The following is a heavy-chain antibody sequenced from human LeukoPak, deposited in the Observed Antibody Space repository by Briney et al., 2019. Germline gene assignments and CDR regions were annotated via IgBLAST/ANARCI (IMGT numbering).Heavy chain of an antibody. Sequence: SETLSLTCSVSGGSVTSYYCNWVRQPPGRGLEWIGYIYYSGGTNYNPSLESRVTISLDTAKNQFSLKLRSVTAEDTAVYYCATTGATSPSSASWFNIEYWGQGTLVPVSS. V-gene: IGHV4-59*08. CDR2: IYYSGGT. J-gene: IGHJ4*02. CDR1: GGSVTSYY. CDR3: ATTGATSPSSASWFNIEY. D-gene: IGHD6-13*01.